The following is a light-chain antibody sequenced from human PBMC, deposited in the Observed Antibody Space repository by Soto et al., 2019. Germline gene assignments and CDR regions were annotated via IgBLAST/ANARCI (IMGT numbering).Light chain of an antibody. CDR3: QQSYSTPLI. CDR1: QSISSY. V-gene: IGKV1-39*01. CDR2: AAS. Sequence: DIQMNQSPSSLSASVGDRVTITCRASQSISSYLNWYQQKPGKDPKLLIYAASSLQSGVPSRFSLSGSGTDFTLTISSLQPEDFATYYCQQSYSTPLIFGGGTKVEIK. J-gene: IGKJ4*01.